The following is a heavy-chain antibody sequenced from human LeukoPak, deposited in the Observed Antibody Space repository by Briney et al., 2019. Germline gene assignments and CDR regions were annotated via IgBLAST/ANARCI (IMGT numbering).Heavy chain of an antibody. CDR3: ARDRPGRYCSSTRCYMASPFDP. V-gene: IGHV1-69*13. Sequence: GTSVMVSCKASRGTFSSYAISWVRQAPGQGLEWMGGIIPILGTANYAQKFQGRVTITADEFTSTAYMELSSLRSEDTAVYYCARDRPGRYCSSTRCYMASPFDPWGQGTLVTVSS. D-gene: IGHD2-2*02. J-gene: IGHJ5*02. CDR1: RGTFSSYA. CDR2: IIPILGTA.